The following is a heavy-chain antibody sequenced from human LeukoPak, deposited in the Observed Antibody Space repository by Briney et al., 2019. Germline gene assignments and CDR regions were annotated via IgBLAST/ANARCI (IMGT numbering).Heavy chain of an antibody. J-gene: IGHJ4*01. Sequence: SETLSLTCTVSGGSISSSSYYWGWIRQPPGKGLEWIGTIFYSGSTYYNPSLKSRVTMSVDTSQNQFSLKLSSVTAADTAVYYCAKSGGYGLIDYWGQGTLVTVSS. CDR1: GGSISSSSYY. V-gene: IGHV4-39*01. D-gene: IGHD6-25*01. CDR2: IFYSGST. CDR3: AKSGGYGLIDY.